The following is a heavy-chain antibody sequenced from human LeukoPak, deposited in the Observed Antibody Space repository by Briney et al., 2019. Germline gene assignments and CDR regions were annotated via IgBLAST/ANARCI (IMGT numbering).Heavy chain of an antibody. Sequence: ASVKVSCKASGYTFTSCAFSWVRQAPGQGLEWMGWISAYNGNTNYAQKLQGRVSMTTDTSTRTAYMELRSLRSDDTAVYYCARVRSGNYYWDYWGQGTLVTVSS. CDR1: GYTFTSCA. CDR2: ISAYNGNT. V-gene: IGHV1-18*01. D-gene: IGHD1-26*01. J-gene: IGHJ4*02. CDR3: ARVRSGNYYWDY.